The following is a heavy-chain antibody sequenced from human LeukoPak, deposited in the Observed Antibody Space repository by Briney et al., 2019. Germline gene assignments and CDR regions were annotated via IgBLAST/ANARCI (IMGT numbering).Heavy chain of an antibody. V-gene: IGHV1-8*03. D-gene: IGHD1-26*01. CDR2: TNPNSGNT. CDR1: GYTFTSYD. Sequence: ASVKVPCKASGYTFTSYDINWVRQAAGQGLEWMGWTNPNSGNTGYSQKFQGRVTINRNTSISTAYMELSSLRSEDTAVYYCARGLRVRAVWEYLQYYFDYWGQGTLVTVSS. J-gene: IGHJ4*02. CDR3: ARGLRVRAVWEYLQYYFDY.